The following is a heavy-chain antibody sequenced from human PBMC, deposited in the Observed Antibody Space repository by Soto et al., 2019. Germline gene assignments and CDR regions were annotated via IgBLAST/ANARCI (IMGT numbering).Heavy chain of an antibody. CDR1: GFTFSSYS. V-gene: IGHV3-23*01. Sequence: GGSLRLSCAASGFTFSSYSMSWVRQAPGKGLEWVSAISGSGGSTYYADSVKGRFTTSRDNSKNTLYLQMNSLRAEDTAVYYCASSYGDYDYYYGMDVWGQGTTVTVSS. CDR3: ASSYGDYDYYYGMDV. D-gene: IGHD4-17*01. J-gene: IGHJ6*02. CDR2: ISGSGGST.